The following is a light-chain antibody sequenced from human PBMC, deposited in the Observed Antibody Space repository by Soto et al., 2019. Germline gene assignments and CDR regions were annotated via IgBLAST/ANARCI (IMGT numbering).Light chain of an antibody. CDR3: QQYDNLPLT. CDR1: QSVGSN. CDR2: GAS. V-gene: IGKV3-15*01. J-gene: IGKJ3*01. Sequence: ERVMTQSPATLSVSPGERATLSCRASQSVGSNLAWYQQKPGQAPRLLIFGASRRATGVPARFSGSGSGTEFTLTINSLQSEDFAVYFCQQYDNLPLTFGPGTKVDIK.